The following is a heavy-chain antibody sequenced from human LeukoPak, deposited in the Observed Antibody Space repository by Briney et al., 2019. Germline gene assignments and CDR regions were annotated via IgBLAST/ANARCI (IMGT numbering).Heavy chain of an antibody. V-gene: IGHV3-33*01. CDR1: GFTFSSYG. Sequence: GGSLRLSCAASGFTFSSYGMHWVRQAPGKGQEWVAVIWYDGSNKYYADSVKGRFTISRDNSKNTLYLQMNSLRAEDTAVYYCARDEDLSRDGYNQAFDYWGQGTLVTVSS. D-gene: IGHD5-24*01. CDR3: ARDEDLSRDGYNQAFDY. J-gene: IGHJ4*02. CDR2: IWYDGSNK.